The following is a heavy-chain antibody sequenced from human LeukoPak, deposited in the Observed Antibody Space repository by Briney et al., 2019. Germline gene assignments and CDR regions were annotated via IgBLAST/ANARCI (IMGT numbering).Heavy chain of an antibody. CDR1: GGTFSSYA. CDR3: ARKYCSSTSCYIRGVGYYYYYGMDV. J-gene: IGHJ6*02. CDR2: IIPIFGTA. D-gene: IGHD2-2*02. V-gene: IGHV1-69*13. Sequence: SVKVSCTASGGTFSSYAISWVRQAPGQGLEWMGGIIPIFGTANYAQKFQGRVTITADESTSTAYMELSSLRSEDTAVYYCARKYCSSTSCYIRGVGYYYYYGMDVWGQGTTVTVSS.